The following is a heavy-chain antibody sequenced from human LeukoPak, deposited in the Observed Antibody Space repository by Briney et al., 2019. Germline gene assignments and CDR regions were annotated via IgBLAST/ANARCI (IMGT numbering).Heavy chain of an antibody. D-gene: IGHD3-22*01. CDR1: GYTLTELS. CDR2: INPSGGST. J-gene: IGHJ4*02. V-gene: IGHV1-46*01. CDR3: ARVYDSDFDY. Sequence: ASVKVSCKVSGYTLTELSMHWVRQAPGQGLEWMGIINPSGGSTSSAQKFQGRVTMTRDTSTSTVYMELSSLRSEDTAVYYCARVYDSDFDYWGQGTLVTASS.